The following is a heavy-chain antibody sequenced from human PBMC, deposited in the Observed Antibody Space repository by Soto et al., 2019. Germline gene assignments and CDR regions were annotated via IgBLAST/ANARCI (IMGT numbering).Heavy chain of an antibody. Sequence: QVQLVQSGAEVKKPGASVKVSCKASGYTFTSYAMHWVRQAPGQRLEWMGWINAGNGNTKYSQKFQGRVTITRDTSASTAYIELSSLRSEDTAVYYCARNVGNDYGDYVFAFDIWGQGTMVTVSS. CDR1: GYTFTSYA. V-gene: IGHV1-3*01. D-gene: IGHD4-17*01. CDR2: INAGNGNT. CDR3: ARNVGNDYGDYVFAFDI. J-gene: IGHJ3*02.